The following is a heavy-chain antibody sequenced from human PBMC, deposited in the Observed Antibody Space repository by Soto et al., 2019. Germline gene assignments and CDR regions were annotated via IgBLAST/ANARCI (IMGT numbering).Heavy chain of an antibody. CDR1: GFTVSSNY. J-gene: IGHJ4*02. D-gene: IGHD7-27*01. Sequence: GGSLRLSCAASGFTVSSNYMTWVRQAPGKGLEWVSVIYSGGSTYYADSVKGRFTISRDNSKNTLYLQMNSLRAEDTAVYYCARGSGQMSFDYWGQGTLVTVSS. CDR2: IYSGGST. CDR3: ARGSGQMSFDY. V-gene: IGHV3-66*01.